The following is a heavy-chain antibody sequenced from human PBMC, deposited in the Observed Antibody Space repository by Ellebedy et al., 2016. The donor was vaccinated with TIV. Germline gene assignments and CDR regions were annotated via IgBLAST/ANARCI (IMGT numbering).Heavy chain of an antibody. CDR2: IYQDGSQK. V-gene: IGHV3-7*01. CDR1: GFNFRSYW. Sequence: GGSLRFSCVASGFNFRSYWMGWVRQAPGKGLAWVANIYQDGSQKYYVDSAEGRFTISRDNAKNSRYLEMRSLRVEDTAMYYCARRGSYGDYAVQVNNWFGVWGQGIPVTVSP. D-gene: IGHD4-17*01. CDR3: ARRGSYGDYAVQVNNWFGV. J-gene: IGHJ5*02.